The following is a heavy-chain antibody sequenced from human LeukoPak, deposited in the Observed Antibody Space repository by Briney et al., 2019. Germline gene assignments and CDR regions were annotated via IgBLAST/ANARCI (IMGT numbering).Heavy chain of an antibody. CDR2: ISSSSSTI. V-gene: IGHV3-48*01. J-gene: IGHJ3*02. CDR1: GFTLSYYW. D-gene: IGHD6-13*01. CDR3: ASTPTIIAAAGPWDAFDI. Sequence: GGSLRLSCAASGFTLSYYWMSWVRQAPGKGLEWVSYISSSSSTIYCADSVKGRFTISRDNAKNSLYLQMNSLRAEDTAVYYCASTPTIIAAAGPWDAFDIWGQGTMVTVSS.